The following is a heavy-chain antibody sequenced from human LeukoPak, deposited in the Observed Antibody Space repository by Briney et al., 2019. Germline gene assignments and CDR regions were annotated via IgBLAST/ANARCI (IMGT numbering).Heavy chain of an antibody. D-gene: IGHD3-3*01. V-gene: IGHV4-59*08. CDR2: IYYSGST. CDR1: GGSISSYY. Sequence: PSETLSLTCTVSGGSISSYYWSWIRQPPGKGLEWIGYIYYSGSTNYNPSLKSRVTISVDTSKNQFSLKLSSVTAADTAVYYCARRAVTYYDIWSGYFYFDYWGQGTLVTVSS. CDR3: ARRAVTYYDIWSGYFYFDY. J-gene: IGHJ4*02.